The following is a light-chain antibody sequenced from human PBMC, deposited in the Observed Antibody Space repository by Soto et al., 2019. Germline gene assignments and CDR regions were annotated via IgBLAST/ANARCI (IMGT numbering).Light chain of an antibody. J-gene: IGKJ3*01. V-gene: IGKV3-15*01. CDR1: QSVSSN. CDR2: GAS. Sequence: EIVMTQSPATLSVSPGERATLSCRASQSVSSNLAWYQQKPGQAPRLLIYGASTRATGIPARFSGSGSGTEFTLTISSLQSEDFAVYYCHQYNNWPFTFGPGTKVDIQ. CDR3: HQYNNWPFT.